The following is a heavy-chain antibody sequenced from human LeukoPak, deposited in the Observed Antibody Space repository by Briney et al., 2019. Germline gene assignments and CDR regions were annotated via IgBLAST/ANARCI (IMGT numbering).Heavy chain of an antibody. V-gene: IGHV4-61*02. CDR2: IYTSGST. CDR1: GGSISSGSYY. CDR3: ARALYDSSGYYLRQFDY. Sequence: SETLSLTCTDSGGSISSGSYYWGWIRQPAGKGLEWIGRIYTSGSTNYNPLLKSRVTIPVDTSKNQFSLKLSSVTAADTAVYYCARALYDSSGYYLRQFDYWGQGTLVTVSS. D-gene: IGHD3-22*01. J-gene: IGHJ4*02.